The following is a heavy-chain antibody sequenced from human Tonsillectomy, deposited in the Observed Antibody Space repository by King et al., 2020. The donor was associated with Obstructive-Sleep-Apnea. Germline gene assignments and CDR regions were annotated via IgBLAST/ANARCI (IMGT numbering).Heavy chain of an antibody. Sequence: VQLVESGAEVKKPGASVKVSCKASGYTFTSFDIIWVRQATGQGLEWMGWMNPNSGNTGYAQKLQGRVIMTRNTSINTAYMELSSLRSGDKALYYCARGSRTLDSWGEGTVVTVSS. CDR1: GYTFTSFD. V-gene: IGHV1-8*01. J-gene: IGHJ3*02. D-gene: IGHD1-14*01. CDR2: MNPNSGNT. CDR3: ARGSRTLDS.